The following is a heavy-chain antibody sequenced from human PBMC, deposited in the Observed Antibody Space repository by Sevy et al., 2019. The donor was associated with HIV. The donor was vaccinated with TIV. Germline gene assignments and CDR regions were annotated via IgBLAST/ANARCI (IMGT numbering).Heavy chain of an antibody. D-gene: IGHD6-19*01. J-gene: IGHJ2*01. CDR3: ASEAIAVAIDSYFDL. CDR2: IKQDGSEK. CDR1: GFTFSSYW. Sequence: GGSLRLSCAASGFTFSSYWMSWVRQAPGKGLEWVANIKQDGSEKYYVDSVKGRFTISRDNAKNSLYLQMNSLRAEDTAVYYCASEAIAVAIDSYFDLWGRGTLVTVSS. V-gene: IGHV3-7*01.